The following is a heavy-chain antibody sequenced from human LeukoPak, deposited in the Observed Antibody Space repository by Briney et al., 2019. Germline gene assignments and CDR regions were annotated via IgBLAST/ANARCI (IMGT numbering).Heavy chain of an antibody. V-gene: IGHV4-34*01. D-gene: IGHD3-10*01. Sequence: SETLSLTCAVYGGSFSGYYWSWIRQPPGKGLEWIGEINHSGSTNYNPSLKRRVTISVDTSKNQFSLKLSSVTAADTAVYYCAREVIMVRGVISYYYHYYMDVWGKGTTVTVSS. CDR1: GGSFSGYY. CDR3: AREVIMVRGVISYYYHYYMDV. J-gene: IGHJ6*03. CDR2: INHSGST.